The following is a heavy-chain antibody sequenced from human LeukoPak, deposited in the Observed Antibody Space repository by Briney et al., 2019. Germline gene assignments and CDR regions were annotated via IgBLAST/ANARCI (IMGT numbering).Heavy chain of an antibody. CDR3: ARHLDCSSTSCYTEGAYNWFDP. CDR2: IYPGDSDT. Sequence: GESLKISCKGSGYSFTSYWIGWVRQMPGKGLEWMGIIYPGDSDTRYSPSFQGQVTISADKSISTAYLQWSSLKASDTAMYYCARHLDCSSTSCYTEGAYNWFDPWAREPWSPSPQ. CDR1: GYSFTSYW. D-gene: IGHD2-2*02. J-gene: IGHJ5*02. V-gene: IGHV5-51*01.